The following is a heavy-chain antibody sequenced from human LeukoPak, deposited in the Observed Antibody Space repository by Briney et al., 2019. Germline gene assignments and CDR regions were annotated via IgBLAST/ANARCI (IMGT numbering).Heavy chain of an antibody. CDR2: INPKSGVT. CDR1: GYTFSDYF. V-gene: IGHV1-2*02. CDR3: ARGWGSLYYFDF. Sequence: GASVKVSCKASGYTFSDYFVHWVRQAPGQGPEWMGWINPKSGVTKYAQKFQGRVTMVRDTATSTVYMDLSSLTSDDTAVYFCARGWGSLYYFDFWGQGTLVTVSS. D-gene: IGHD3-16*01. J-gene: IGHJ4*02.